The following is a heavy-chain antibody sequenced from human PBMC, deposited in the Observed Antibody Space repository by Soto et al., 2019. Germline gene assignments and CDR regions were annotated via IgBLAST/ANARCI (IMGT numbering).Heavy chain of an antibody. CDR2: IRNKVYNGTT. Sequence: AGGSLRLSCTGSGFTFGDYGVSWVRQAPGKGLEWIGLIRNKVYNGTTQYAASVKGRFTISRDDSGSIAYLQVNSLNTEDTAVYYCIRTYHYDTTALYCGQVTRVTVSS. CDR3: IRTYHYDTTALY. V-gene: IGHV3-49*04. D-gene: IGHD3-22*01. CDR1: GFTFGDYG. J-gene: IGHJ4*02.